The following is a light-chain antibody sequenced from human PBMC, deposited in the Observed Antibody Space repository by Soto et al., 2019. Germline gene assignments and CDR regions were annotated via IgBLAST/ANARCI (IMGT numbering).Light chain of an antibody. Sequence: ELVLTQSPGTLSLSPGERATLSCRASQSVSSSYLAWYQQKPGQAPRLLIYGASSRATGIPDRFSGSGSGTEFTLTISSLQSEDFAVYYCQQYNNWPPWTFGQGTKVDIK. CDR3: QQYNNWPPWT. V-gene: IGKV3-20*01. CDR1: QSVSSSY. J-gene: IGKJ1*01. CDR2: GAS.